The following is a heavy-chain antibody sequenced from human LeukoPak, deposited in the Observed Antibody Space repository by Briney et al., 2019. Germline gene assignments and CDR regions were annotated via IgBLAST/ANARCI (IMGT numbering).Heavy chain of an antibody. V-gene: IGHV3-48*02. CDR2: ISSSTGTR. D-gene: IGHD3-16*01. CDR1: GSTFSSYS. J-gene: IGHJ4*02. CDR3: ARDRGEAFDY. Sequence: GGSLRLSCAASGSTFSSYSMNWVRQAPGKGPEWVSYISSSTGTRYYADSVKGRFTISRDNAKNSLYLQMNSLRDEDTAVYYCARDRGEAFDYWGQGTLVTVSS.